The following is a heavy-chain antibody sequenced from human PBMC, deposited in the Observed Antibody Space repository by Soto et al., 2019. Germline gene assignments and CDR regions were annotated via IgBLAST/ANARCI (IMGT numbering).Heavy chain of an antibody. Sequence: GASVKVSCKASGGTFSSYAISWVRQAPGQGLEWMGGIIPIFGTANYAQKFQGRVTITADESTSTAYMELSSLRSEDTAVYYCARGNYDSSGKPNWFDPWGQGTLVTVSS. CDR2: IIPIFGTA. CDR3: ARGNYDSSGKPNWFDP. D-gene: IGHD3-22*01. CDR1: GGTFSSYA. J-gene: IGHJ5*02. V-gene: IGHV1-69*13.